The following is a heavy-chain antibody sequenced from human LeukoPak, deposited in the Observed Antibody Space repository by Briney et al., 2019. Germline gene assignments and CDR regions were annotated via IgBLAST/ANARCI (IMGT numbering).Heavy chain of an antibody. D-gene: IGHD5-12*01. J-gene: IGHJ4*02. Sequence: PSETLSLTCAVYGGSFSGYYWSWIRQPPGKGLEWIGSIYYSGSTYYNPSLKSRVTISVDTSKNQVSLKLSSVTAADTAVYYCASGYSGYDLDVFDYWGQGTLVTVSS. CDR2: IYYSGST. V-gene: IGHV4-34*01. CDR1: GGSFSGYY. CDR3: ASGYSGYDLDVFDY.